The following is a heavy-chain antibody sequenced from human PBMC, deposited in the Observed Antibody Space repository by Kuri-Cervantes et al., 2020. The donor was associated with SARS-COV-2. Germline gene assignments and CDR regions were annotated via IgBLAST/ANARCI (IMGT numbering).Heavy chain of an antibody. V-gene: IGHV3-23*01. CDR2: ISGSGGST. J-gene: IGHJ6*03. Sequence: GGSLRLSCAASGFTFSSYAMSWVRQAPGKGLEWVSAISGSGGSTYYADSVKGWFTISRDNSKNTLYLQMNSLRAEDTAVYYCANLPAAINNYYYYYMDVWGKGTTVTVSS. D-gene: IGHD2-2*02. CDR1: GFTFSSYA. CDR3: ANLPAAINNYYYYYMDV.